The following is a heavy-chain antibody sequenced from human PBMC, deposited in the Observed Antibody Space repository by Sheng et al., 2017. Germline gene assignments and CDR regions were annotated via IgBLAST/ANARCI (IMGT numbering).Heavy chain of an antibody. CDR1: GFTFSSYG. CDR2: VGFDGTFT. V-gene: IGHV3-30*02. CDR3: AKGDARPALNNPFDL. D-gene: IGHD2-21*01. J-gene: IGHJ3*01. Sequence: QVHLVESGGGVVQPGGSLRLSCAASGFTFSSYGFHWVRQNPGKGLEWVAFVGFDGTFTSYADSVRGRLTISRDDSKKTVFLQMNSLSTGDTALYYCAKGDARPALNNPFDLWGQGTVVTVSS.